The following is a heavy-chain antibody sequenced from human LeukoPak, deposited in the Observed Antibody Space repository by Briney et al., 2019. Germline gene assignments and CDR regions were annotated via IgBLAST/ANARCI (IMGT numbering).Heavy chain of an antibody. CDR2: INHSGST. D-gene: IGHD6-19*01. J-gene: IGHJ4*02. CDR1: GGSFSGYY. Sequence: KPSETLSLTCAVYGGSFSGYYWSWIRQPPGKGLEWIGEINHSGSTNYNPSLKSRVTISVDTSKNQFSLKLSSVTAADTAVYYCARARTGYSSGWYAYRGQGTLVTVSS. V-gene: IGHV4-34*01. CDR3: ARARTGYSSGWYAY.